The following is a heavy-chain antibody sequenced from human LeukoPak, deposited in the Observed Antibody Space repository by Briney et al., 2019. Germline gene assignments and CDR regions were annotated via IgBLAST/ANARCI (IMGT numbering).Heavy chain of an antibody. Sequence: SQTLSFTCAISGDSVSSNSAAWNWLRQSPSRGLEWLGRTYYRSKWYNDYAVSMKSRITINPDASKDQFSLQLNSVTPEDTAVYYCARDAGSGWSSFDYWGQGTLVTVSS. CDR1: GDSVSSNSAA. V-gene: IGHV6-1*01. CDR3: ARDAGSGWSSFDY. D-gene: IGHD6-19*01. J-gene: IGHJ4*02. CDR2: TYYRSKWYN.